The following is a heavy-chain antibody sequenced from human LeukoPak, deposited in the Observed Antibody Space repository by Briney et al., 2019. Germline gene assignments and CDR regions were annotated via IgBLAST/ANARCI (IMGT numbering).Heavy chain of an antibody. CDR2: INPNSGGT. V-gene: IGHV1-2*02. CDR1: GYTFTGYY. Sequence: ASVKVSCKASGYTFTGYYMHWVRQAPGQGLEWMGWINPNSGGTNYAQKFQGRVTMTRDTSISTAYMELSRLRSDDTAVCYCARGIVVPAAGDDAFDIWGQGTMVTVSS. D-gene: IGHD2-2*01. CDR3: ARGIVVPAAGDDAFDI. J-gene: IGHJ3*02.